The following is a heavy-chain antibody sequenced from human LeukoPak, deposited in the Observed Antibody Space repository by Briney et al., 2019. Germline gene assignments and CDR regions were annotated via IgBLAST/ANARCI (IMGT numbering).Heavy chain of an antibody. J-gene: IGHJ4*02. CDR2: ISAYNGNT. CDR1: GYTFTSYD. D-gene: IGHD3-22*01. V-gene: IGHV1-18*01. Sequence: ASVKVSCKASGYTFTSYDINWVRQATGQGLEWMGWISAYNGNTNYAQKLQGRVTMTTDTSTSTAYMELRSLRSDDTAVYYCARVAITMIVAKTFDYWGQGTLVTVSS. CDR3: ARVAITMIVAKTFDY.